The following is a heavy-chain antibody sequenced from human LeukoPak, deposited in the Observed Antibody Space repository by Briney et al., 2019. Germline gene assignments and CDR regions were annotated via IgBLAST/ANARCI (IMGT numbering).Heavy chain of an antibody. CDR1: GGSFSGYY. D-gene: IGHD3-22*01. CDR2: VYYSGST. V-gene: IGHV4-34*01. J-gene: IGHJ3*02. CDR3: ARGPYSYDSSGAFDI. Sequence: SETLSLTCAVYGGSFSGYYWSWIRQPPGKGLEWFGSVYYSGSTYYNPSLKSRVTMSVDTSKNQFSLKLSSVTAADTAVYFCARGPYSYDSSGAFDIWGQGTMVTVSS.